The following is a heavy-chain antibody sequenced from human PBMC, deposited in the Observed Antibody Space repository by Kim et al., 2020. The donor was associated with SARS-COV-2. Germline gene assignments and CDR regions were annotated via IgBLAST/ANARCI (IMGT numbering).Heavy chain of an antibody. J-gene: IGHJ6*02. Sequence: SVKGRFTSSRDNSKITLYLQMNSLRAEDTAVYYCAKDGAAYYYYYGMDVWGQGTTVTVSS. CDR3: AKDGAAYYYYYGMDV. V-gene: IGHV3-33*06. D-gene: IGHD3-16*01.